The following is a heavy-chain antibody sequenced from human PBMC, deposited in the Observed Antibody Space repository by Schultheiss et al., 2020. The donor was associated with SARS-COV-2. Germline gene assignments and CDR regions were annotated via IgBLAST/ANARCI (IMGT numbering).Heavy chain of an antibody. Sequence: GGSLRLSCAASGFTFSSYAMSWVRQAPGKGLDWVSAISGSGGSTYYADSVKGRFTISRDNSKNTLYLQMNSLRAEDTAVYYCAKDVQEGATTGGPFYFDYWGQGTLVTVSS. CDR1: GFTFSSYA. J-gene: IGHJ4*02. D-gene: IGHD1-26*01. CDR3: AKDVQEGATTGGPFYFDY. CDR2: ISGSGGST. V-gene: IGHV3-23*01.